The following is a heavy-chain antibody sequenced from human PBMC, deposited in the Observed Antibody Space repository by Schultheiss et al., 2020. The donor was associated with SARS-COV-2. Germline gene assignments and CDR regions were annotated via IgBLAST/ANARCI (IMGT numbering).Heavy chain of an antibody. V-gene: IGHV4-39*01. CDR1: GGSFSGYY. CDR3: AILLRGAFDP. CDR2: IYYSGST. D-gene: IGHD2-15*01. Sequence: GSLRLSCAVYGGSFSGYYWGWIRQPPGKGLEWIGSIYYSGSTYYNPSLKSRVTISVDTSKNQFSLKLSSVTAADTAVYYCAILLRGAFDPWGQGTLVTVSS. J-gene: IGHJ5*02.